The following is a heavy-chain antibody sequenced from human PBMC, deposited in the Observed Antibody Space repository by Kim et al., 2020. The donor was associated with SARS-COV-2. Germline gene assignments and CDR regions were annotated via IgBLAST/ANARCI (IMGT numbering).Heavy chain of an antibody. V-gene: IGHV4-31*03. D-gene: IGHD3-22*01. CDR1: GGSISSGGYY. CDR3: ARVIIYGGYPDY. Sequence: SETLSLTCTVSGGSISSGGYYWSWIRQHPGKGLEWIGYIYYSGSTYYNPSLKSRVTISVDTSKNQFSLKLSSVTAADTAVYYCARVIIYGGYPDYWGQGTLVTVSS. J-gene: IGHJ4*02. CDR2: IYYSGST.